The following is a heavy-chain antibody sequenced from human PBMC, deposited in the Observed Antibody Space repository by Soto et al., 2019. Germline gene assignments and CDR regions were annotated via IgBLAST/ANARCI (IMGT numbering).Heavy chain of an antibody. CDR3: ARDQPGYSYGYGLGY. V-gene: IGHV3-21*01. D-gene: IGHD5-18*01. CDR1: GFTFSSYS. Sequence: EVQLVESGGGLVKPGGSLRLSCAASGFTFSSYSMNWVRQAPGKGLEWVSSISSSSSYIYYADSVKGRFTISRDNAKNTLCLKMNSLRAEDTAVYYCARDQPGYSYGYGLGYWGQGTLVTVSS. J-gene: IGHJ4*02. CDR2: ISSSSSYI.